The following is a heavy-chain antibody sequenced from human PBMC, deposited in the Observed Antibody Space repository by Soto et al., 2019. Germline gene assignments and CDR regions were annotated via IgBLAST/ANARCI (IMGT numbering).Heavy chain of an antibody. CDR2: ISNYNGNT. D-gene: IGHD6-6*01. Sequence: GASVKVSCKASGYTFTSYGISWVRQAPGQGPEWMGWISNYNGNTKYEQKLQGRVTMTTDTSTSTAYMELRSLRSDDTAVFYCAREYSSSSVGYYYYGMDVWGQGTTVTVSS. V-gene: IGHV1-18*01. J-gene: IGHJ6*02. CDR1: GYTFTSYG. CDR3: AREYSSSSVGYYYYGMDV.